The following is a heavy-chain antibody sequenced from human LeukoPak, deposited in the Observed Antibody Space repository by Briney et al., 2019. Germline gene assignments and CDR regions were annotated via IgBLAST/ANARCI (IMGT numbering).Heavy chain of an antibody. CDR3: AKDIKVTRGYGMDV. J-gene: IGHJ6*02. CDR2: ISWNSGSI. CDR1: GFTFDDYA. V-gene: IGHV3-9*01. Sequence: GRSLRLSCAASGFTFDDYAMHWVRQAPGKGLEWVSGISWNSGSIGYADSVKGRFTISRGNAKNSLYLQMNSLRAEDTALYYCAKDIKVTRGYGMDVWGQGTTVTVSS.